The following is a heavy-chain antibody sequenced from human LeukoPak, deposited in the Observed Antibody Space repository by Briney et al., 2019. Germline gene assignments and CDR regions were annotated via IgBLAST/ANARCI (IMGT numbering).Heavy chain of an antibody. J-gene: IGHJ4*02. CDR3: ARAYYGSASYYVDY. D-gene: IGHD3-10*01. CDR2: IIPILGIA. Sequence: ASVKVSCKASGGTFSSYTISWVLQAPGQGLEWMGRIIPILGIANYAQKFQGRVTITADKSTSTAYMELSSLRSEDTAVYYCARAYYGSASYYVDYWGQGTLVTVSS. V-gene: IGHV1-69*02. CDR1: GGTFSSYT.